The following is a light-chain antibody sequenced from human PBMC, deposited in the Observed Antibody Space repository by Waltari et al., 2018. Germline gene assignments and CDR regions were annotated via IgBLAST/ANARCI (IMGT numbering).Light chain of an antibody. Sequence: QSVLTQPPSVSGAPGQRVTISCTGSSSNIGAGYDVHWYQQLPGTAPKLLINENGDGPQCVPDVFLGPKSGTSASLAITGLQAEDEADYYCQSYDSSLSGSRVFGGGTKLTVL. CDR3: QSYDSSLSGSRV. CDR2: ENG. V-gene: IGLV1-40*01. J-gene: IGLJ2*01. CDR1: SSNIGAGYD.